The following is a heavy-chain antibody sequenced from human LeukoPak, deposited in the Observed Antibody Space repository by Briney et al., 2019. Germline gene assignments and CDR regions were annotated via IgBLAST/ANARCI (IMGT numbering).Heavy chain of an antibody. CDR2: IKQDGSEK. CDR3: ARWGRNIVVVPAALDY. J-gene: IGHJ4*02. Sequence: GASLILFCAASGFTFISYWMSWVRQPPGEGLEGVANIKQDGSEKYYVDSVKGRFTISRDNAKNPLYLQMNSLRAEDTAVYYCARWGRNIVVVPAALDYWGQGTLVTVSS. D-gene: IGHD2-2*01. CDR1: GFTFISYW. V-gene: IGHV3-7*01.